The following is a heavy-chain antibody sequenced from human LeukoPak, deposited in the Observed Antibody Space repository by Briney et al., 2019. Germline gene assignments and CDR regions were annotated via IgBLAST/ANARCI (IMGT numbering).Heavy chain of an antibody. CDR1: GFTFSRNGM. J-gene: IGHJ4*02. Sequence: GTLRLSCAASGFTFSRNGMTWVRQPPGKGLEWIGEIHHSGSTNYSPSLKSRVTISVDNSRNQFSLGLSSVSAADTAVYYCARGIPGYFGTSGYYYEYWGQGTLVTVSS. D-gene: IGHD3-22*01. CDR3: ARGIPGYFGTSGYYYEY. CDR2: IHHSGST. V-gene: IGHV4-4*02.